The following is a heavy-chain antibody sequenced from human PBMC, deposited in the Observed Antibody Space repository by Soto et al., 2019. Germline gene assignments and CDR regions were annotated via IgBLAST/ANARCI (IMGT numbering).Heavy chain of an antibody. CDR1: GFTFDDYS. D-gene: IGHD1-26*01. V-gene: IGHV3-43*01. J-gene: IGHJ4*02. CDR2: ISWDGRST. Sequence: EVQLVESGGVVVQPGESLRLSCAASGFTFDDYSMHWVRQAPGKGLEWVSLISWDGRSTYYADSVKGRFTVSRDNSKNSLYLQMNRLTTEDTAFYYCGKDGAITDYTYLDYWGQGALVTVSS. CDR3: GKDGAITDYTYLDY.